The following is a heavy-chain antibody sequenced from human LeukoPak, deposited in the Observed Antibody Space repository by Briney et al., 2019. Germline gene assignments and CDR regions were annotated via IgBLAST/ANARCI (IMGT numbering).Heavy chain of an antibody. J-gene: IGHJ1*01. Sequence: GGSLRLSCEGSGFTFSNYWMGWVRRAPGKGLQWVANIKTDGSEKYYVDSVKGRFTISRDNAKNSLYLQMNSLRAEDTAVYYCATYSSLNRREFQYWGQGTLLTVSS. V-gene: IGHV3-7*01. CDR2: IKTDGSEK. D-gene: IGHD3-22*01. CDR1: GFTFSNYW. CDR3: ATYSSLNRREFQY.